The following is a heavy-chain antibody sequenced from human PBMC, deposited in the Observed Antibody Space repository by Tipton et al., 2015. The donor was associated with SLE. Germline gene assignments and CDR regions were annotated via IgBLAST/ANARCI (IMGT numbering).Heavy chain of an antibody. J-gene: IGHJ4*02. CDR3: ARRPFGLAIDY. Sequence: LRLSCTVSGGSLSTSSPYWAWIRQTPDKGLEYIGNIDYSGGTYCNPSLKSRVTMSVDTSKNQFSLQLSSVTAADTAVYYCARRPFGLAIDYWGQGTLVSVSS. V-gene: IGHV4-39*07. CDR2: IDYSGGT. CDR1: GGSLSTSSPY. D-gene: IGHD5-18*01.